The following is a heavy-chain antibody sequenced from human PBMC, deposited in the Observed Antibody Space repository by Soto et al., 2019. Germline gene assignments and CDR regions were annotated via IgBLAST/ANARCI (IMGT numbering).Heavy chain of an antibody. CDR1: GFTFSSYA. CDR2: ISGSGDST. CDR3: VRRGSGSYYDG. D-gene: IGHD1-26*01. Sequence: EVQLLESGGGLVQPGGSLRLSCAASGFTFSSYAMRWVRQAPGKGLEWVSAISGSGDSTYYADSVKGRFTISRDNSKNTLDLQVNSLRAEDTAIYWCVRRGSGSYYDGWGQGTLVTV. J-gene: IGHJ1*01. V-gene: IGHV3-23*01.